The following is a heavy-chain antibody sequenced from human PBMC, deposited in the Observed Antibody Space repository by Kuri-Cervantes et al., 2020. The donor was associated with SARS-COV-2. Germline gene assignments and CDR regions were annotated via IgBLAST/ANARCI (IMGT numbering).Heavy chain of an antibody. CDR1: GDRVSSNTAA. D-gene: IGHD3-10*01. Sequence: LRVCCAISGDRVSSNTAAWNWIRQSPSRGLEWLGRTYYRSKWYNDYAVSVKSRITINPDTSKNQFSLHLNSVTPEDTAVYYCARVHPGPEFYYGMDVWGQGTTVTVSS. V-gene: IGHV6-1*01. CDR2: TYYRSKWYN. J-gene: IGHJ6*02. CDR3: ARVHPGPEFYYGMDV.